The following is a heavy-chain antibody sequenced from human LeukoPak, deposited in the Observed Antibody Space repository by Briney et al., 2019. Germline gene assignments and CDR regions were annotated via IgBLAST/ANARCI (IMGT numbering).Heavy chain of an antibody. Sequence: GGSLRLSCAASGFTFGSYWMHWVRQAPGKGLVWVSRINTDESSTSYADSVKGRFTISRDNAKNTLYLQMNSLRAEDTAVYYCARVCCGGALPFDYWGQGTLVTVSS. D-gene: IGHD2-21*01. V-gene: IGHV3-74*01. CDR3: ARVCCGGALPFDY. J-gene: IGHJ4*02. CDR2: INTDESST. CDR1: GFTFGSYW.